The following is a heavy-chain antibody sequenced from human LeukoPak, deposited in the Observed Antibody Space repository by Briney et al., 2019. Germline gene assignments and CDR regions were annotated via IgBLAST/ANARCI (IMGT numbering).Heavy chain of an antibody. CDR1: GYSFTSYW. CDR2: IYPGDSDT. J-gene: IGHJ2*01. V-gene: IGHV5-51*01. Sequence: GESLKISCKGSGYSFTSYWIGWVRQMPGKGLEWMGIIYPGDSDTRYSPSFQGQVTISADKSISTAYLQISSLKAEDTAVYYCAREHGGNSWDWYFDLWGRGTLVTVSS. D-gene: IGHD4-23*01. CDR3: AREHGGNSWDWYFDL.